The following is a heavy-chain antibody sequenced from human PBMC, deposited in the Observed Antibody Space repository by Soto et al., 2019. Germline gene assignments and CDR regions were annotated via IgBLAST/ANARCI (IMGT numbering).Heavy chain of an antibody. J-gene: IGHJ6*02. V-gene: IGHV1-69*13. D-gene: IGHD3-22*01. Sequence: ASVKVSCKASGGTFSSYAISWVRQAPGQGLEWMGGIIPIFGTANYAQKFQGRVTITADESTSTAYMELSSLRSEDTAVYYCARDIDYYDSSGYYRDRPHYYYYGMDVWGQGTTVTVSS. CDR1: GGTFSSYA. CDR3: ARDIDYYDSSGYYRDRPHYYYYGMDV. CDR2: IIPIFGTA.